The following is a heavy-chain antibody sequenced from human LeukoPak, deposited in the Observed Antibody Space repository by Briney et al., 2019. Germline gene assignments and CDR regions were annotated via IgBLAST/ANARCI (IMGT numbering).Heavy chain of an antibody. J-gene: IGHJ4*02. CDR2: IYHGDSDT. D-gene: IGHD5-24*01. CDR1: GYSSTSYW. CDR3: ARRRDGYNYVGTDY. V-gene: IGHV5-51*01. Sequence: GAAMKISCTASGYSSTSYWNCWVRQIPGTLLEWMGIIYHGDSDTTYSPSFQGQVTISADKSISTAYLQWSSLKASGTAMYYCARRRDGYNYVGTDYWGQGTLVTVSS.